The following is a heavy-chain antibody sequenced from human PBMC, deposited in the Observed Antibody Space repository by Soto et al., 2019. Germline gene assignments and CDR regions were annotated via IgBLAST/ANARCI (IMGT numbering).Heavy chain of an antibody. Sequence: GGSLRLSCAVSGFICSSYDMSWVRQAPGKGLEWVSTILVGGSTHYEDSVKGRFTISRDTSKNTVYLQMNNLRAEDTALYYCAKGGVIATFGGVIVPYYFDSWGQGTPVTVSS. CDR3: AKGGVIATFGGVIVPYYFDS. D-gene: IGHD3-16*02. CDR2: ILVGGST. V-gene: IGHV3-23*01. J-gene: IGHJ4*02. CDR1: GFICSSYD.